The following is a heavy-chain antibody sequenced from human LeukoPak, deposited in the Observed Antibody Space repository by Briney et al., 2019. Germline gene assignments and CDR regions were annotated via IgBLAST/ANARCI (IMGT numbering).Heavy chain of an antibody. V-gene: IGHV1-69*06. J-gene: IGHJ4*02. D-gene: IGHD2-15*01. CDR2: IIPIFGTA. Sequence: ASVKVSCKASGYTFTGYCMHWVRQAPGQGLEWMGGIIPIFGTANYAQKFRGRVTITADKSTRTAYMELSSLRSEDTAVYYCARDLLANVRGNSFDYWGQGTLVTVSS. CDR3: ARDLLANVRGNSFDY. CDR1: GYTFTGYC.